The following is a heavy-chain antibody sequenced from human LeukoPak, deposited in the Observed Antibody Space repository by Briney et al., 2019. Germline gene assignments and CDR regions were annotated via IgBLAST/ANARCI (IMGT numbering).Heavy chain of an antibody. CDR1: GYTFTSYD. CDR2: MNPNSGNT. V-gene: IGHV1-8*02. J-gene: IGHJ4*02. Sequence: ASVKVSCKASGYTFTSYDINWVRQATGQGLEWMGWMNPNSGNTGYAQKLQGRVTMTTDTSTSTAYMELRSLRSDDTAVYYCARDGAYDSSGYPSDYWGQGTLVTVSS. D-gene: IGHD3-22*01. CDR3: ARDGAYDSSGYPSDY.